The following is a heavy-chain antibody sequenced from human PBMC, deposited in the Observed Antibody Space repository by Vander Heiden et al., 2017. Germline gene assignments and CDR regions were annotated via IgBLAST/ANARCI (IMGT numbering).Heavy chain of an antibody. CDR2: INPSGGST. CDR3: ARDRSGYSYGGEFDY. D-gene: IGHD5-18*01. V-gene: IGHV1-46*01. CDR1: GYTFTSYY. Sequence: QVQLVQSGAEVKKPGASVKVSCKASGYTFTSYYMHWVRQAPGQGLEWMGIINPSGGSTSYAQKFQGRVTMTRDTSTSTVYMELSSLRSEDTAVYYCARDRSGYSYGGEFDYWGQGTLVTVSS. J-gene: IGHJ4*02.